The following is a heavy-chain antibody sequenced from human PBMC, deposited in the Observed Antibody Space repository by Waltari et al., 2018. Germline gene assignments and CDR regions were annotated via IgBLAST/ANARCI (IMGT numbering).Heavy chain of an antibody. Sequence: QVQLQQWGAGLLKPSETLSLTCAVYGESLRGYSWSWLRQPPGKGLEWTGEINDSGSSNYNPSLKSRVTISVDTSKNQFSLKVNSVTAADTAVYYCARVPAGYSYGYYYYGMDVWGQGTTVTVSS. D-gene: IGHD5-18*01. V-gene: IGHV4-34*01. CDR3: ARVPAGYSYGYYYYGMDV. CDR1: GESLRGYS. J-gene: IGHJ6*02. CDR2: INDSGSS.